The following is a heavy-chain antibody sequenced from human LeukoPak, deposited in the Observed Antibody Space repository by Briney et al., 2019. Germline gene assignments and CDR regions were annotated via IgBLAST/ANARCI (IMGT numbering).Heavy chain of an antibody. CDR1: GYTFTGYY. Sequence: ASVKVSCKASGYTFTGYYMHWVRQAPGQGLEWMGWINPNSGGTNYALKFQGRVTMTRDTSISTAYMELSRLRSDDTAVYYCARSKPFGVVISPTYFDYWGQGTLVTVSS. CDR3: ARSKPFGVVISPTYFDY. CDR2: INPNSGGT. J-gene: IGHJ4*02. D-gene: IGHD3-3*01. V-gene: IGHV1-2*02.